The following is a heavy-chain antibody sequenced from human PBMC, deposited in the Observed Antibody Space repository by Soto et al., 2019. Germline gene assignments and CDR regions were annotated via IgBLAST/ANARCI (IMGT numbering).Heavy chain of an antibody. D-gene: IGHD4-17*01. CDR2: IYYSGST. V-gene: IGHV4-39*01. J-gene: IGHJ3*02. CDR3: ASHYGDYDAFDI. Sequence: PSETLSLTCTVSGGSISSSSYYWGWIRQPPGKGLEWIGSIYYSGSTYYNPSLKSRVTISVDTSKNQFSLKLSSVTAADTAVYYCASHYGDYDAFDIWGQGTMVTVSS. CDR1: GGSISSSSYY.